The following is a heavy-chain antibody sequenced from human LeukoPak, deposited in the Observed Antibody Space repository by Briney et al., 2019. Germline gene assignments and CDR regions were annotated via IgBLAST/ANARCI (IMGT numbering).Heavy chain of an antibody. CDR3: ARARDSSDYYFDY. CDR1: GYTFTSYD. CDR2: MNPNSGNT. J-gene: IGHJ4*02. D-gene: IGHD3-22*01. Sequence: ASVKVSCKASGYTFTSYDINWVRQATGQGLEWMGWMNPNSGNTDYAQKFQGRVTITRSTSISTAYMELSSLRSEDTAVYFCARARDSSDYYFDYWGQGTLVTVSS. V-gene: IGHV1-8*03.